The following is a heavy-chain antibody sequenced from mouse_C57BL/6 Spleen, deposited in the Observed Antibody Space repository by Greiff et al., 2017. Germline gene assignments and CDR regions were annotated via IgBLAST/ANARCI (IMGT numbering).Heavy chain of an antibody. J-gene: IGHJ1*03. V-gene: IGHV1-54*01. D-gene: IGHD6-1*01. CDR1: GYAFTNYL. Sequence: QVQLQQSGAELVRPGTSVKVSCKASGYAFTNYLIEWVKQRPGQGLEWIGEINPGGGGTNYNEKFKGKATLTADKSSSTAYMQLSSLTSEDSAVYVCARECRSCHWYFDVWGTGTTVTVSS. CDR3: ARECRSCHWYFDV. CDR2: INPGGGGT.